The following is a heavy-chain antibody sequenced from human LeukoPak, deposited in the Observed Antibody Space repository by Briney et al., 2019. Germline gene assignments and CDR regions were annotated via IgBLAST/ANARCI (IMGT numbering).Heavy chain of an antibody. D-gene: IGHD3-10*01. CDR1: GGSFSGYY. CDR3: ARSGIEEYYYGSGSYFGEFDY. J-gene: IGHJ4*02. CDR2: INHSGNT. Sequence: PSETLSLTCAVYGGSFSGYYWSWMRQPPGNGLEWIGEINHSGNTNYNPSLKSRVTISVDTSKNQFSLKLSSVTAADTAVYYCARSGIEEYYYGSGSYFGEFDYWGQGTLVTVSS. V-gene: IGHV4-34*01.